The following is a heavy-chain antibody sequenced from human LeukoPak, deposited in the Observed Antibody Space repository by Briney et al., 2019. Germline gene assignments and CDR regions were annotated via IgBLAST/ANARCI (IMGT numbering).Heavy chain of an antibody. CDR3: AKCQGLDQLLLLGAGYWYFDL. CDR2: ISSSSSTI. Sequence: GGSLRLSCAASGFTFSSYSMNWVRQAPGKGLEWVSYISSSSSTIYYADPVKGRFTISRDNAKNSLYLQMNSLRAEDMALYYCAKCQGLDQLLLLGAGYWYFDLWGRGTLVTVSS. J-gene: IGHJ2*01. CDR1: GFTFSSYS. D-gene: IGHD2-2*01. V-gene: IGHV3-48*04.